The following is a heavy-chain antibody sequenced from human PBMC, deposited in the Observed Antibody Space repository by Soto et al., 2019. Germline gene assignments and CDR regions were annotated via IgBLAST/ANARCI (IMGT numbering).Heavy chain of an antibody. CDR3: ARDRSGGHAAFDI. D-gene: IGHD2-8*02. CDR2: INPSGGST. CDR1: GYTFTSYY. J-gene: IGHJ3*02. Sequence: GASVKVSCKASGYTFTSYYMHWVRQAPGQGLEWMGIINPSGGSTSYARKFQGRVTMTRDTSTSTVYMELSSLRSEDTAVYYCARDRSGGHAAFDIWGQGTMVTVSS. V-gene: IGHV1-46*01.